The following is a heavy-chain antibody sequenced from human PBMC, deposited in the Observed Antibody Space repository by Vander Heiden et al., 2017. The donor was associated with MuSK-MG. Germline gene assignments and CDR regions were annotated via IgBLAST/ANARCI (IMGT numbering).Heavy chain of an antibody. CDR1: GFTFPTYG. CDR3: KKEYSGNQPRVAGD. CDR2: FRGTGRTK. J-gene: IGHJ4*02. Sequence: EVQLLESGGGFVQPGGSLPLSCATSGFTFPTYGLSWVRQAPGNALDWVPIFRGTGRTKYYGNCGEGRVFISRDKSKESLAVQKNSLGTEDKARYFCKKEYSGNQPRVAGDWGQGILVIVSS. D-gene: IGHD3-10*01. V-gene: IGHV3-23*01.